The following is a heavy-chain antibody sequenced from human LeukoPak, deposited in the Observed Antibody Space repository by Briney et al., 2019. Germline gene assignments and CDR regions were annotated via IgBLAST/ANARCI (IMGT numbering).Heavy chain of an antibody. D-gene: IGHD6-19*01. V-gene: IGHV3-33*01. CDR1: GFTFSRHG. CDR2: IWNDGSRK. J-gene: IGHJ5*02. Sequence: GGSLRLSCAASGFTFSRHGMHWVRQAPGKGLEWVAVIWNDGSRKYHADSVKGRFTISRDNNKSMLYLQMDSLRDEDTALYYCARDYIAVGVADHPGGNWFDPRGQGALVTVSS. CDR3: ARDYIAVGVADHPGGNWFDP.